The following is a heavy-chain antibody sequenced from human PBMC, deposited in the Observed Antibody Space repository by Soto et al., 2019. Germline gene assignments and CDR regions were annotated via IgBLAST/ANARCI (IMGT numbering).Heavy chain of an antibody. CDR1: GFTFSSYS. V-gene: IGHV3-21*01. Sequence: GGSLRLSCAASGFTFSSYSMDWVRQAPGKGLEWVSSISSSSSYIYYADPVKGRFTISRDNAKNSLYLQMNSLRAEDTAVYYCARDYSSSWYQTGSPTHDAFDIWGQGTMVTVSS. CDR3: ARDYSSSWYQTGSPTHDAFDI. D-gene: IGHD6-13*01. CDR2: ISSSSSYI. J-gene: IGHJ3*02.